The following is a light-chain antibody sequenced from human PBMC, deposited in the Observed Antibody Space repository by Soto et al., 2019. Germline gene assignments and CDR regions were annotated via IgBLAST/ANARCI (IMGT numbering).Light chain of an antibody. CDR2: AAS. Sequence: DIQMTQSPSSLSASVGDRVTITCRASQSISSYLNWYQQKPGKAPKLLTYAASSLQSGVPSRFSGSGSGTDFTLTISSLQPEDFATYYCQQSYSSTCGQGTRLEIK. J-gene: IGKJ5*01. CDR3: QQSYSST. CDR1: QSISSY. V-gene: IGKV1-39*01.